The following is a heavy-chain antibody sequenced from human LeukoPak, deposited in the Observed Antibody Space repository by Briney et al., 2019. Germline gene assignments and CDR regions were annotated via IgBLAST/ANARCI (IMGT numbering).Heavy chain of an antibody. D-gene: IGHD3-10*01. CDR3: ARAATMVRGARFGY. J-gene: IGHJ4*02. V-gene: IGHV1-8*01. CDR1: GYTFTSYD. Sequence: ASVKVSCKASGYTFTSYDINWVRQATGQGLEWMGWKNPNSGNTGYAQKFQGRVTMTRNTSISTAYMELSSLRSEDTAVYYCARAATMVRGARFGYWGQGTLVTVSS. CDR2: KNPNSGNT.